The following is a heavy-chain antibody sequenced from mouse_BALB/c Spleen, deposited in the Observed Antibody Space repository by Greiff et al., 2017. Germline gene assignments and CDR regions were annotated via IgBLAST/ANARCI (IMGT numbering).Heavy chain of an antibody. CDR2: ISNGGGST. CDR3: ARQGFYYGSSSWFAY. CDR1: GFTFSSYT. D-gene: IGHD1-1*01. V-gene: IGHV5-12-2*01. Sequence: DVQLVESGGGLVQPGGSLKLSCAASGFTFSSYTMSWVRQTPEKRLEWVAYISNGGGSTYYPDTVKGRFTISRDNAKNTLYLQMSSLKSEDTAMYYCARQGFYYGSSSWFAYWGQGTLVTVSA. J-gene: IGHJ3*01.